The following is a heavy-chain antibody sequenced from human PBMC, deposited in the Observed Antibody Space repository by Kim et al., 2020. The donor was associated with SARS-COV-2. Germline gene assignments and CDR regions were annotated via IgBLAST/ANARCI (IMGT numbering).Heavy chain of an antibody. CDR1: GYTFTGYC. J-gene: IGHJ5*02. D-gene: IGHD2-21*02. Sequence: ASVKVSCKASGYTFTGYCINWVRQAPGQGLEWMGRISPNNGSTNYAQKLQGRVTMTRDTSTSTAYMELSRLRSDDTALYYCARGYCTRALCWFDAWGQGTLVTVSS. CDR3: ARGYCTRALCWFDA. CDR2: ISPNNGST. V-gene: IGHV1-2*06.